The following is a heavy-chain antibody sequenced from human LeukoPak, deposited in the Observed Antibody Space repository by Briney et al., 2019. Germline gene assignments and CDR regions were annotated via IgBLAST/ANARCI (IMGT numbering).Heavy chain of an antibody. Sequence: QPGGSLRLSCAASGFTFNIYAMSWVRQAPGQGLEWVSAVSSSGGSTYYADSVKGRFTISRDSSKNTLYLQMDSLRGEDTAVYYCAKEVSVAGSKRLDYWGQGTLVTVSS. V-gene: IGHV3-23*01. CDR3: AKEVSVAGSKRLDY. J-gene: IGHJ4*02. CDR1: GFTFNIYA. D-gene: IGHD6-19*01. CDR2: VSSSGGST.